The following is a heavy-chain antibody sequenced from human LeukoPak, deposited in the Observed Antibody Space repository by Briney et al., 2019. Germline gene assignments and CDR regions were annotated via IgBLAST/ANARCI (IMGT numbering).Heavy chain of an antibody. CDR2: ISSSGSTI. D-gene: IGHD3-22*01. J-gene: IGHJ4*02. Sequence: LSLTCAVSGGSISSSNWWSWVRQAPGKGLEWVSYISSSGSTIYYADSVKGRFTISRDNAKNSLYLQMNSLRAEDTAVYNCARDSLYYYDSSGPFGYWGQGTLVTVSS. CDR1: GGSISSSN. CDR3: ARDSLYYYDSSGPFGY. V-gene: IGHV3-48*03.